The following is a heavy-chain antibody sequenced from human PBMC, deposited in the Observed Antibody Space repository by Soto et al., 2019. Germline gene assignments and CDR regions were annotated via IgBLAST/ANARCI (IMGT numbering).Heavy chain of an antibody. D-gene: IGHD5-18*01. CDR2: ISAYNGNT. CDR1: GYTFTSYG. V-gene: IGHV1-18*01. Sequence: QVQLVQSGAEVKKPGASVKVSCKASGYTFTSYGISWVRQAPGQGLEWMGWISAYNGNTNYAQKLQGRGTMTTDTYTSTAYREQKSLRSDDTAGYYCARDGRGTAMGVTEGDWFDPWGQGNLVTVAS. CDR3: ARDGRGTAMGVTEGDWFDP. J-gene: IGHJ5*02.